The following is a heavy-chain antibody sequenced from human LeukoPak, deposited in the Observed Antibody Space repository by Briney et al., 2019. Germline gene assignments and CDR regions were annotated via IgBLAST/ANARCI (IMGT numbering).Heavy chain of an antibody. Sequence: SETLSLTCTVSGGSISSSSYYWGWIRQPPGKGLELIGSIYYSGSTYYNPSLKSRVTISVDTSKNQFSLKLSSVTAADTAVYYCARAPVTGSGIYWGQGTLVTVSS. D-gene: IGHD6-19*01. CDR2: IYYSGST. CDR3: ARAPVTGSGIY. J-gene: IGHJ4*02. V-gene: IGHV4-39*07. CDR1: GGSISSSSYY.